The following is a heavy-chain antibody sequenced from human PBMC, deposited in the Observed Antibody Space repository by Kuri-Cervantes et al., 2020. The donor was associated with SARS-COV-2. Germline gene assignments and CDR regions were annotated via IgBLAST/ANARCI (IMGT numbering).Heavy chain of an antibody. D-gene: IGHD3-16*01. Sequence: SETLSLTCAVYGGSLSGYYWSWIRQPPGKGLEWIGEINHSGSTNYNPSLKSRVTISVDTSENQFSLKLSSVTAADTAVYYCARGYMIPSWFDPWGQGTLVTFPS. J-gene: IGHJ5*02. CDR2: INHSGST. V-gene: IGHV4-34*01. CDR3: ARGYMIPSWFDP. CDR1: GGSLSGYY.